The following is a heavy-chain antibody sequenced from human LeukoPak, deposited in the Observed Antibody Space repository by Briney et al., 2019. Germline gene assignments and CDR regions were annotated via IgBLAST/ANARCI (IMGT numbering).Heavy chain of an antibody. CDR2: MNPNSDNT. Sequence: GASVKVSCKASGYTFTSYDINWVRQATGQGIEWMGWMNPNSDNTGYAQKFQGRVTMTRNTSISTAYMELSSLRSEDTAVYYCARSFPYCSSTSCHFDYWGQGTLVTVSS. CDR1: GYTFTSYD. D-gene: IGHD2-2*01. CDR3: ARSFPYCSSTSCHFDY. V-gene: IGHV1-8*01. J-gene: IGHJ4*02.